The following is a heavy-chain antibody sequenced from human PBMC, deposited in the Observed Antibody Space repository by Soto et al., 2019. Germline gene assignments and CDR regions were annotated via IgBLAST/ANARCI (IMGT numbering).Heavy chain of an antibody. Sequence: ASVKVSCKASGYTFTGYYMHWVRQAPGQGLEWMGWINPNSGGTNYAQKFQGWVTMTRDTSISTVYMELSRLRSDDTAVYYCARSTGTAPYYYYYYGMDGWGQGTTVTVSS. CDR1: GYTFTGYY. CDR3: ARSTGTAPYYYYYYGMDG. J-gene: IGHJ6*02. V-gene: IGHV1-2*04. CDR2: INPNSGGT. D-gene: IGHD1-1*01.